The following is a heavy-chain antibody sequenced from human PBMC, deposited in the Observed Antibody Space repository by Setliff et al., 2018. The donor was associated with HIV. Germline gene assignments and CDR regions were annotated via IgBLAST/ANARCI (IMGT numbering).Heavy chain of an antibody. D-gene: IGHD6-13*01. CDR3: ARDLAAAGAFDI. CDR1: GYTLTELS. V-gene: IGHV1-24*01. CDR2: FDPEDGGT. Sequence: EASVKVSCKVSGYTLTELSIHWVRQAPGKGLEWMGGFDPEDGGTIHAQKFQGRVTMTEDTSTDTAYMELRSLRSEDTAVYYCARDLAAAGAFDIWGQGTMGT. J-gene: IGHJ3*02.